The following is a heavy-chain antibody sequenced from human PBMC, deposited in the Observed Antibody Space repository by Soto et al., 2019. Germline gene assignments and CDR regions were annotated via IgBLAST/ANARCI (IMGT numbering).Heavy chain of an antibody. CDR3: ARESGYCSRGSCHGP. CDR2: IYYSGST. D-gene: IGHD2-15*01. V-gene: IGHV4-31*03. J-gene: IGHJ4*02. CDR1: GGSISSGGYY. Sequence: QVQLQESGPGLVKPSQTLSLTCTVSGGSISSGGYYWSWIRQHPGKGLEWIGYIYYSGSTYYNPSLKSRVTISVDTSKNQYSLKLSSVTAEDTAVYYCARESGYCSRGSCHGPWGQGTLVTVSS.